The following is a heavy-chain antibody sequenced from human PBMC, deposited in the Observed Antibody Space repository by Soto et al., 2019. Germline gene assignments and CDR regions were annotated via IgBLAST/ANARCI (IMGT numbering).Heavy chain of an antibody. CDR3: ARGAGGCSYGRPLDF. D-gene: IGHD5-18*01. V-gene: IGHV1-69*13. J-gene: IGHJ4*02. CDR2: IIPIFGTA. Sequence: VEVSCKECGGAFSCYAMSWVRQAPGQGLEWMGGIIPIFGTANYAQKFQGRVTITADESTSTAYMELSSLRSEDTAVYYCARGAGGCSYGRPLDFWGQGSPDTVTS. CDR1: GGAFSCYA.